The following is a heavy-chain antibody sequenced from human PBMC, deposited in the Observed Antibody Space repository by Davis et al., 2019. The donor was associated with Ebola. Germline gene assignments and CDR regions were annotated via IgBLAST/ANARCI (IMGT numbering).Heavy chain of an antibody. Sequence: SETLSLTCTVSGGSISSGGYYWSWIRQHPGKGLEWIGYIYYSGSTYYNPSLKSRVTISVDTSKNQFSLKLSSVTAADTAVYYCARVGYSYAHFDYWGQGTLVTVSS. CDR1: GGSISSGGYY. D-gene: IGHD5-18*01. J-gene: IGHJ4*02. CDR2: IYYSGST. CDR3: ARVGYSYAHFDY. V-gene: IGHV4-31*03.